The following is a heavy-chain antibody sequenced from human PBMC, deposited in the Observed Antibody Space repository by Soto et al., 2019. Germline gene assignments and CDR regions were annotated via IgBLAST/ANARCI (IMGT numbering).Heavy chain of an antibody. CDR3: AKGAYCSSTSCFYFDS. D-gene: IGHD2-2*01. CDR1: GSSISGYN. J-gene: IGHJ4*01. Sequence: GGSLRLSCAASGSSISGYNMNWVRQAPGKGLEWVSYISVSSTYIYYADSVKGRFTISIDNANSLFLQMNSLRAEDTAVYYCAKGAYCSSTSCFYFDSWGHGTLVTVSS. V-gene: IGHV3-21*01. CDR2: ISVSSTYI.